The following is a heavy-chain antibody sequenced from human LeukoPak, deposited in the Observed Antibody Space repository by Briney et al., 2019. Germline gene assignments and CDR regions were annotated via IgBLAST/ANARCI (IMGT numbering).Heavy chain of an antibody. CDR1: GFTFSSYW. Sequence: PGGSLRLSCAASGFTFSSYWMHWVRQAPGKGLEWVGRIKSKTDGGTTDYAAPVKGRFTISRDDSKNTLYLQMNSLKTEDTAVYYCTTDSPLNDFDYWGQGTLVTVSS. CDR2: IKSKTDGGTT. V-gene: IGHV3-15*01. J-gene: IGHJ4*02. CDR3: TTDSPLNDFDY.